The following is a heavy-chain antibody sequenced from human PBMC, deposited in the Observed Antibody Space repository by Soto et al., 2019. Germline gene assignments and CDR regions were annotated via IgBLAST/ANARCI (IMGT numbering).Heavy chain of an antibody. D-gene: IGHD1-26*01. V-gene: IGHV3-72*01. CDR3: ARERRGSYEY. CDR1: GFTFSDYH. J-gene: IGHJ4*02. CDR2: TRNKDNTYNT. Sequence: VQLVESGGGLVQPGESLRLSCVVSGFTFSDYHLDWVRQAPGKGLEWIGGTRNKDNTYNTQYAASVKGRFTILRDDTRNSMYLQMSSLKAEDTAVYYCARERRGSYEYWGQGTLVTVSS.